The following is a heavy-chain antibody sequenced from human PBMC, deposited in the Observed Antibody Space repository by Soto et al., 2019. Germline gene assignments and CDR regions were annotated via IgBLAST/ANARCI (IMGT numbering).Heavy chain of an antibody. CDR2: IYYSGST. D-gene: IGHD2-2*02. J-gene: IGHJ5*02. V-gene: IGHV4-31*03. CDR3: ARVGPDCSSTSCYKGGFTWFDP. Sequence: PSETLSLTCTVSGGSISSRGYYWSWIRQHPGKGLEWIGYIYYSGSTYYNPSLKSRVTISVDTSKNQFSLKLSSVTAADTAVYYCARVGPDCSSTSCYKGGFTWFDPWGQGTLVTVSS. CDR1: GGSISSRGYY.